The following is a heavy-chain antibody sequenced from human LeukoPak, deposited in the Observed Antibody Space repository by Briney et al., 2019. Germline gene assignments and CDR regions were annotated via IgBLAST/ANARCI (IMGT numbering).Heavy chain of an antibody. CDR2: VSNSGGTT. J-gene: IGHJ4*02. V-gene: IGHV3-23*01. CDR1: GFTFSNYA. CDR3: AKGGKWDVTPFDY. D-gene: IGHD1-26*01. Sequence: GGSLRLSCAASGFTFSNYAMTWVRQGPGKGLEWVSTVSNSGGTTFYADSVKGRFTISRDNSKNTLYLQVNSLRAEDTAVYYCAKGGKWDVTPFDYWGQGTLVTVSS.